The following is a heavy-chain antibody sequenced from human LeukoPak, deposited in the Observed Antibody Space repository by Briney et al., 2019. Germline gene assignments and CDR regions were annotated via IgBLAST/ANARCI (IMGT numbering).Heavy chain of an antibody. CDR1: VYTFRQYS. D-gene: IGHD3-3*02. J-gene: IGHJ3*02. Sequence: ASVKLSCKASVYTFRQYSISWVRQAPGKGFEWMGWVSPSHTTRVYAQEFQGGVTMTADTNTNTVSMELRSLRFDDTAVYFCARDYILPLETDNGDGFAIWGQGTVVTVSS. CDR3: ARDYILPLETDNGDGFAI. CDR2: VSPSHTTR. V-gene: IGHV1-18*01.